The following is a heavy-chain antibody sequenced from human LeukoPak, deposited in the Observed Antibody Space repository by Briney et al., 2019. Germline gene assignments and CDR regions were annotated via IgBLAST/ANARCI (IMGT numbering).Heavy chain of an antibody. CDR3: ASGYNWNYYYFDY. J-gene: IGHJ4*02. V-gene: IGHV4-59*01. D-gene: IGHD1-7*01. CDR2: IYYSGST. Sequence: SETLSLTCTVSGGSISSYYWVRQPPGKGLEWIGYIYYSGSTNYNPSLKSRVTISVDTSKNQFSLKLSSVTAADTAMYYCASGYNWNYYYFDYWGQGTLVTVSS. CDR1: GGSISSYY.